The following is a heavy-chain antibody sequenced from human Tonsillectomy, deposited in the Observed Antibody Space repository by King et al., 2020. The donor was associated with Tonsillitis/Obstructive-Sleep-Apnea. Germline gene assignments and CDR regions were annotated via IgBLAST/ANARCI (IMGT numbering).Heavy chain of an antibody. J-gene: IGHJ4*02. D-gene: IGHD3-22*01. CDR2: ISAYNGDT. Sequence: QLVQSGAEVKKPGDSVKVSCKASGYTFTSYGISWVRQAPGQGLEWMGWISAYNGDTNDAQRLQARLTMTTDTSTSTAYMDLRSLRSDDTAVYDCARDSMIHYYDSSDYYTFDYWGQGTLVTVSS. CDR1: GYTFTSYG. CDR3: ARDSMIHYYDSSDYYTFDY. V-gene: IGHV1-18*01.